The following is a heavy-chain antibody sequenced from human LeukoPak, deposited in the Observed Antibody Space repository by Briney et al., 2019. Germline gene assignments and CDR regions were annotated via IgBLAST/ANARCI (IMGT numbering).Heavy chain of an antibody. CDR3: ARQATFGYHYFDS. CDR1: VFTFSSHK. Sequence: PGESLMLSCSVPVFTFSSHKMSSVRQAPGKGLELVANIWQDGRVTHYVDAVKGRVQISRDDAKNSLYLHVNSLRAEETAVYYCARQATFGYHYFDSWGQGALVTVSS. D-gene: IGHD3-3*01. V-gene: IGHV3-7*01. CDR2: IWQDGRVT. J-gene: IGHJ4*02.